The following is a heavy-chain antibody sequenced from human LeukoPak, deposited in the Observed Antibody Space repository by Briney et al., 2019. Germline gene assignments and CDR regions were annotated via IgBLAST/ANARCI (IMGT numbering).Heavy chain of an antibody. J-gene: IGHJ3*02. V-gene: IGHV3-21*01. CDR3: ARDCSSTSCPTGDAFDI. D-gene: IGHD2-2*01. CDR2: ISSSSSYI. Sequence: GGSLRLSCAASGFTFSSYEMNWVRQAPGKGLEWVSSISSSSSYIYYADSVKGRFTISRDNAKNSLYLQMNSLRAEDTAVYYCARDCSSTSCPTGDAFDIWGQGTMVTVSS. CDR1: GFTFSSYE.